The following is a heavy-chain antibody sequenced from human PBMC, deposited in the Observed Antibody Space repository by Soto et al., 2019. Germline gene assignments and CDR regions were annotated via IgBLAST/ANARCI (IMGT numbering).Heavy chain of an antibody. V-gene: IGHV4-4*02. Sequence: QVQLQESGPGLVKPSGTLSLTCAVSGGSISSSNWWNWVRQPPGKGLEWIGEIFHSGSNNYNPSLKSRVTISVDKSKNQFSLKLSSVTAADTAVYYCARDKARYYYGSGSSTLFHYWGQGTLVTVSS. CDR3: ARDKARYYYGSGSSTLFHY. CDR2: IFHSGSN. J-gene: IGHJ4*02. D-gene: IGHD3-10*01. CDR1: GGSISSSNW.